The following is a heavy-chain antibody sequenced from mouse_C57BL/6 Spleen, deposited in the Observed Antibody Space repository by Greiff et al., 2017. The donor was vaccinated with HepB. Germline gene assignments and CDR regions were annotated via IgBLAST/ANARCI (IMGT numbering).Heavy chain of an antibody. V-gene: IGHV5-4*03. J-gene: IGHJ4*01. CDR3: ARFYGNYVDYAMDY. D-gene: IGHD2-1*01. CDR2: ISDGGSYT. CDR1: GFTFSSYA. Sequence: EVNVVESGGGLVKPGGSLKLSCAASGFTFSSYAMSWVRQTPEKRLEWVATISDGGSYTYYPDNVKGRFTISRDNAKNNLYLQMSHLKSEDTAMYYCARFYGNYVDYAMDYWGQGTSVTVSS.